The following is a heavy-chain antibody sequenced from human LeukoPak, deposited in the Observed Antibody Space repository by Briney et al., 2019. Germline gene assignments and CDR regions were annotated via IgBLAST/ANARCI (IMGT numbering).Heavy chain of an antibody. Sequence: VSVKVSCKASGYTFTSYYMHWVRQAPGQGLEWMGIINPSGGSTSYAQKFQGRVTMTRDTSTSTVYMELSSLRSEDTAVYYCARWGVPAAHDYWGQGTLVTVSS. V-gene: IGHV1-46*01. J-gene: IGHJ4*02. D-gene: IGHD2-2*01. CDR3: ARWGVPAAHDY. CDR1: GYTFTSYY. CDR2: INPSGGST.